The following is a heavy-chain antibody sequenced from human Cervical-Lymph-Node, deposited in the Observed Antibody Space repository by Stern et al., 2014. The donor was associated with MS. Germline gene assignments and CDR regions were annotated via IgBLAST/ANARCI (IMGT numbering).Heavy chain of an antibody. CDR3: ARTDRTYSASNFDL. Sequence: VQLEESGAEVKKPGASVKVSCKASGYTFTGYYMNWVRQAPGQGLEWMGRINPNSGATNSEQKFQGRFTMTRDTSTSTAYMEVGTLTSDDTAVYYCARTDRTYSASNFDLWGQGTLVTVSS. CDR1: GYTFTGYY. J-gene: IGHJ4*02. CDR2: INPNSGAT. D-gene: IGHD5-12*01. V-gene: IGHV1-2*06.